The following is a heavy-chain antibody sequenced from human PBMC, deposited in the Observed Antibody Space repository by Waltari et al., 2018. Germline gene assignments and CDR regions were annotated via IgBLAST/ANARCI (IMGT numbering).Heavy chain of an antibody. V-gene: IGHV3-53*02. Sequence: VQLVETGGGLIQPGGSLRLSCSASELSDSRTYIRLVPQAPGKGLECVSVIYSGDSTFYADSVKGRFTISRDNSKNTLYLQMNSLRAEDTAVYYCATETSGTYYGFDYWGQGTLVTVSS. CDR1: ELSDSRTY. CDR2: IYSGDST. J-gene: IGHJ4*02. CDR3: ATETSGTYYGFDY. D-gene: IGHD3-10*01.